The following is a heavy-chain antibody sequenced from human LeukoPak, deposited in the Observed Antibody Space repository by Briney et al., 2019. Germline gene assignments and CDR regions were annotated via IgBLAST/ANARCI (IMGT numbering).Heavy chain of an antibody. CDR3: ARHSRPSGSGSYYTLGF. D-gene: IGHD3-10*01. V-gene: IGHV4-61*08. CDR1: GGSISSGGYY. Sequence: SETLSLTCTVSGGSISSGGYYWSWIRQPPGKGLEWIGYIYYSGSTNYNPSLKSRVTISVDTSKNQFSLKLDSVTAADTAVYYCARHSRPSGSGSYYTLGFWGQGTLVTVSS. CDR2: IYYSGST. J-gene: IGHJ4*02.